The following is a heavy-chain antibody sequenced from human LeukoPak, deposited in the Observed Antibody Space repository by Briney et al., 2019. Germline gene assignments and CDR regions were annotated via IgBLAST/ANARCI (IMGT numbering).Heavy chain of an antibody. D-gene: IGHD3-10*01. V-gene: IGHV4-59*01. J-gene: IGHJ6*02. CDR2: IYYIGST. CDR3: ARDAGYYYYYYGMDV. Sequence: SETLSLTCTVSGGSLSSYYWSSIRQTPGKGLAWIGCIYYIGSTSYNPSLESRVTISVYTSKNQFSLKRSSVTAADTAVYYCARDAGYYYYYYGMDVWGQGTTDTVSS. CDR1: GGSLSSYY.